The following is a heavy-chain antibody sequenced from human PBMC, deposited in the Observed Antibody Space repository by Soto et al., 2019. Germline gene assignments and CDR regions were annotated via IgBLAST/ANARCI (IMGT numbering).Heavy chain of an antibody. CDR1: GSALNDFQ. J-gene: IGHJ4*02. V-gene: IGHV4-59*08. CDR3: AISNTRYSSPDY. CDR2: ISFGQPTH. Sequence: QVQLQESGPGLVKPSETLSLTCTVSGSALNDFQWIWIRQPPGKGLEWIGSISFGQPTHSDHPSLKSRVTIALDTSKSQVAMKLASVSAADTAVYFCAISNTRYSSPDYWCQGSLVTVSS. D-gene: IGHD6-13*01.